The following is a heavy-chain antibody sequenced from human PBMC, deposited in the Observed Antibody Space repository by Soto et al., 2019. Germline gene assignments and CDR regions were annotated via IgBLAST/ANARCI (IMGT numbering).Heavy chain of an antibody. D-gene: IGHD5-12*01. Sequence: GESLKISGKGSGYSFSTHWLAWVRQMPGKGLEYMGIIYPGDSDARYSPSFQGQVTLSADKSISTAYLQWTSLKASDTAIYFCARARVSTPRLEDPFDIWGQRKMFP. CDR2: IYPGDSDA. J-gene: IGHJ3*02. V-gene: IGHV5-51*01. CDR1: GYSFSTHW. CDR3: ARARVSTPRLEDPFDI.